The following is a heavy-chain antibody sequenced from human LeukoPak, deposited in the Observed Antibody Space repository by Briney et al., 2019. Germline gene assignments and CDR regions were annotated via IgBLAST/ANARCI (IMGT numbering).Heavy chain of an antibody. J-gene: IGHJ3*02. D-gene: IGHD4-17*01. CDR2: ISSSSSYI. CDR1: GFTFSNYG. V-gene: IGHV3-21*01. Sequence: GGTLRLSCAASGFTFSNYGMHWVRQAPGKGLEWVSSISSSSSYIYYEDSVKGRFTISRDNAKNSLYLQMNSLRAEDTAVYYCARDGYGDYDDAFDIWGQGTMVTVS. CDR3: ARDGYGDYDDAFDI.